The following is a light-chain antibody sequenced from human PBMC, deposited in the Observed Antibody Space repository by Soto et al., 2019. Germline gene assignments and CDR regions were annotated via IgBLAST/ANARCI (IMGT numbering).Light chain of an antibody. CDR2: EVT. CDR1: SSDVGGYKY. J-gene: IGLJ3*02. Sequence: QSALTQPASVSGSPGQSITISCTGTSSDVGGYKYVSWYQQHPGKAPKLIIYEVTNRPSGVSSRFSGSKSGDTASLTISGLQAEDEADYYCSSYTRSSRPVFGVGTKLTVL. CDR3: SSYTRSSRPV. V-gene: IGLV2-14*01.